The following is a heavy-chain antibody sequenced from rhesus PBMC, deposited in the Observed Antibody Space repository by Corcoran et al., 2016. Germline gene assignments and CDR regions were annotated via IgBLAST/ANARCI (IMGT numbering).Heavy chain of an antibody. D-gene: IGHD6-13*01. CDR2: ISESGGIT. Sequence: DVQLVESGGGLVKPGGSLRLSCVVSGFTFSSHVLHWVRQAPGEGLEWVSVISESGGITYYADSVKGRFTISRDNAKNSLFLQMNSLRAEDTAVYYCTRDKQMVDFDYWGQGVLVTVSS. CDR3: TRDKQMVDFDY. CDR1: GFTFSSHV. V-gene: IGHV3S26*01. J-gene: IGHJ4*01.